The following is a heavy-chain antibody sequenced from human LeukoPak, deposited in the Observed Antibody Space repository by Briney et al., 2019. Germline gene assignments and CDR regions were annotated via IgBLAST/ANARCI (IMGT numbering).Heavy chain of an antibody. Sequence: ASVKVSCKASGYTFTSYDINWVRQATGQGLEWMGWMNPNSGNTGYAQKFQGRVTMTRNTSISTAYMELSSLRSEDTAVYYCARGPYYEYVWGSYRDYWGQGTLVTVSS. D-gene: IGHD3-16*02. CDR2: MNPNSGNT. V-gene: IGHV1-8*01. CDR1: GYTFTSYD. CDR3: ARGPYYEYVWGSYRDY. J-gene: IGHJ4*02.